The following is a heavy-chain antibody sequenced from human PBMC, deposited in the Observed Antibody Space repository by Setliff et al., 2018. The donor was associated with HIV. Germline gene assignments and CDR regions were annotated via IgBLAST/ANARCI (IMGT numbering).Heavy chain of an antibody. CDR2: IYHSGSS. V-gene: IGHV4-30-2*01. D-gene: IGHD4-4*01. CDR3: ARVVETTYISGFGAFDV. CDR1: GDSIRNGGYS. J-gene: IGHJ3*01. Sequence: PSETLSLTCVVSGDSIRNGGYSWTWLRQPPGQGVEWIGFIYHSGSSFYNPSLKSRVTISRDRSAKQFSLIMTSVTAADTGVYYCARVVETTYISGFGAFDVWGQGKVVTVSS.